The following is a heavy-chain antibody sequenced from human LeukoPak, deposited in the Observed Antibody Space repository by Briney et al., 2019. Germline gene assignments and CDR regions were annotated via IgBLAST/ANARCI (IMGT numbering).Heavy chain of an antibody. J-gene: IGHJ4*02. CDR1: GFTFSSYS. CDR2: ISGSGGST. Sequence: PGGSLRLSCAASGFTFSSYSMNWVRQAPGKGLEWVSAISGSGGSTHYADSVRGRFTISRDNSKNTLYLQMNSLRAEDTAVYYCAKGRVRGVIMYFDYWGQGTLVTVSS. V-gene: IGHV3-23*01. CDR3: AKGRVRGVIMYFDY. D-gene: IGHD3-10*01.